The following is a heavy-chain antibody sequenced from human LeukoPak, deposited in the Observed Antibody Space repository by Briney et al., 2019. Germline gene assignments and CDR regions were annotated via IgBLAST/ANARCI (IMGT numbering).Heavy chain of an antibody. CDR1: GYTFTSYD. CDR2: MNPNSGNT. D-gene: IGHD2-2*01. CDR3: AVYCSSTSCYPYYYGMDV. J-gene: IGHJ6*02. V-gene: IGHV1-8*01. Sequence: GASVKVSCKASGYTFTSYDINWVRQATGQGLEWMGWMNPNSGNTGYAQKFQGRVTMTRNTSISTAYMELSSLRSEDTAVYYCAVYCSSTSCYPYYYGMDVWGQGTAVTVSS.